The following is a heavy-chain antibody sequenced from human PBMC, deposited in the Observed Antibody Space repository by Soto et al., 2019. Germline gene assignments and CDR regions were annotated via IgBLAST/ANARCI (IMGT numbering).Heavy chain of an antibody. V-gene: IGHV3-30*03. CDR3: ASITIFEMHDAFDI. CDR1: GVQFSSYG. D-gene: IGHD3-3*01. Sequence: GGSQRLSSASAGVQFSSYGVHWVRQDPGKGLEWVAVISYDGSNKYYADSVKGRFTISRDNAKNSLYLQMNSLRAEDTAVYYCASITIFEMHDAFDIWGQGTMVTVSS. J-gene: IGHJ3*02. CDR2: ISYDGSNK.